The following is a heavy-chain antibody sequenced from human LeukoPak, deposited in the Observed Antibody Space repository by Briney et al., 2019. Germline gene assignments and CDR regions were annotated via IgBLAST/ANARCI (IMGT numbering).Heavy chain of an antibody. J-gene: IGHJ5*02. V-gene: IGHV4-59*01. CDR2: IYYSGST. D-gene: IGHD3-10*01. CDR3: ARADPYYGSGSYRVRFDP. Sequence: SETLSLTCTVSGGSISSYYWSWIRQPPGKGLEWIGYIYYSGSTNYNPSLTSRVTISVDTSKNQFSLKLSPVTAADTAVYYCARADPYYGSGSYRVRFDPWGQGTLVTVSS. CDR1: GGSISSYY.